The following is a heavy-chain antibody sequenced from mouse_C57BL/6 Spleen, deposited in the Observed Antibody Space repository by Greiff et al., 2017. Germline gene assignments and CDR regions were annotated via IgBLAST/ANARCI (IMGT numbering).Heavy chain of an antibody. Sequence: VQLQQSGPELVKPGASVKIPCKASGYTFTDYNMDWVKQSHGKSLEWIGDINPNNGGTIYNQKFKGKATLTVDKSSSTAYMELRSLTSEDTAVYYCARIYYGNLYAMDYWGQGTSVTVSS. CDR1: GYTFTDYN. D-gene: IGHD2-1*01. CDR3: ARIYYGNLYAMDY. J-gene: IGHJ4*01. V-gene: IGHV1-18*01. CDR2: INPNNGGT.